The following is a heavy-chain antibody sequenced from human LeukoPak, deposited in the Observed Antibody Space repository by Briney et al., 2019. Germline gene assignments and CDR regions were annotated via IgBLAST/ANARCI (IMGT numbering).Heavy chain of an antibody. J-gene: IGHJ4*02. CDR3: PRAPFNSGPEDY. D-gene: IGHD6-19*01. CDR1: GFTFSSFG. CDR2: ISGSSDTI. Sequence: GGSLRLSCAASGFTFSSFGMNWVRQAPGKGLEWVSYISGSSDTIYYADSVKGRFTISRDNAKKSLYLHMNSLRAEDTSMYYCPRAPFNSGPEDYWGQGTLVTVSS. V-gene: IGHV3-48*01.